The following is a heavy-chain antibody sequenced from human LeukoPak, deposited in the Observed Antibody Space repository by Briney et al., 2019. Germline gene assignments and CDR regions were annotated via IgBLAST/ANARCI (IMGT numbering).Heavy chain of an antibody. CDR1: GGSFSGYY. D-gene: IGHD4-17*01. CDR2: INHSGST. V-gene: IGHV4-34*01. CDR3: AREYYGDYVGAGIDY. Sequence: KPSETLSLTCAVYGGSFSGYYWSWIRQPPGKGLEWIGEINHSGSTNYNPSLKSRVTILVDTSKSQFSLNLTSVTAADTAVYYCAREYYGDYVGAGIDYWGQGTLVTVSS. J-gene: IGHJ4*02.